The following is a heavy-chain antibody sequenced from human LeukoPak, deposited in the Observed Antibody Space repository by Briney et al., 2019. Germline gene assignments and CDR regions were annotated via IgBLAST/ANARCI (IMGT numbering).Heavy chain of an antibody. V-gene: IGHV3-7*01. Sequence: GGSLRLSCAASGFTFRNHGIHWVRQAPGKGLEWVANIKQDESEMYYADSVKGRFTISRDNAKNSLYLQMNSLRVEDTAVYYCALNPDYYGSGSFDYWGQGTLVTVSS. D-gene: IGHD3-10*01. CDR3: ALNPDYYGSGSFDY. CDR1: GFTFRNHG. CDR2: IKQDESEM. J-gene: IGHJ4*02.